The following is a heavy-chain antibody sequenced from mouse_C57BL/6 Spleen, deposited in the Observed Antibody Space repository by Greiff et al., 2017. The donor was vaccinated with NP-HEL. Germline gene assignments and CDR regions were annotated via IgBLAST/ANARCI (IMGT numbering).Heavy chain of an antibody. CDR3: ARDTEGYYAMDY. J-gene: IGHJ4*01. D-gene: IGHD1-1*01. CDR1: GYSITSGYY. CDR2: ISYDGSN. Sequence: EVQLQQSGPGLVKPSQSLSLTCSVTGYSITSGYYWNWIRQFPGNKLEWMGYISYDGSNNYNPSLKNRISITRDTSKNQFFLKLNSVTTEDTATYYCARDTEGYYAMDYWGQGTSVTVSS. V-gene: IGHV3-6*01.